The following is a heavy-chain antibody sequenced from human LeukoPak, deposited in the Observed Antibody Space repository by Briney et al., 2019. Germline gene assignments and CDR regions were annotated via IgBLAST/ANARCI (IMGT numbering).Heavy chain of an antibody. CDR3: AWTTVTTSNFDY. Sequence: GGSLRLSCAASGFTFSDYYMSWIRQAPGKGLEWVSYISSSGSTIYYADSVKGRFTISRDNAKNSLYLQMNSLRAEDTAVYYSAWTTVTTSNFDYWGQGTLVTVSS. CDR2: ISSSGSTI. D-gene: IGHD4-11*01. CDR1: GFTFSDYY. V-gene: IGHV3-11*01. J-gene: IGHJ4*02.